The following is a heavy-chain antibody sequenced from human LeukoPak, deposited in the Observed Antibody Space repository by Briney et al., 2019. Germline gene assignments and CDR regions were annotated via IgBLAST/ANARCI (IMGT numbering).Heavy chain of an antibody. CDR3: ARLPFSSWFDP. Sequence: PSETLSLTCTVSGGSISSYYWSWIRQPPGKGLEWIGYIYYSGSTNYNPSLKSRVTISVDTSKNQFSLKLSSVTAADTAVYYCARLPFSSWFDPWGQGTLVTVSS. D-gene: IGHD2/OR15-2a*01. CDR2: IYYSGST. V-gene: IGHV4-59*01. J-gene: IGHJ5*02. CDR1: GGSISSYY.